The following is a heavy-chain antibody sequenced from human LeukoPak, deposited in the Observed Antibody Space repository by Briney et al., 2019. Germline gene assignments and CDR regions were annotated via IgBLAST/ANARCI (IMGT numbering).Heavy chain of an antibody. J-gene: IGHJ4*02. V-gene: IGHV3-30-3*01. CDR3: ARDRGVIPDYFDY. CDR2: ITYGGSNK. Sequence: GGSLRLSCAASGFTFSSYAMHWVRQAPGKGLEWVAVITYGGSNKYYADSVKGRFTIPRDTSKNTLYLQMNSLRAEDTAVYYCARDRGVIPDYFDYWGQGTLVTVSS. D-gene: IGHD3-10*01. CDR1: GFTFSSYA.